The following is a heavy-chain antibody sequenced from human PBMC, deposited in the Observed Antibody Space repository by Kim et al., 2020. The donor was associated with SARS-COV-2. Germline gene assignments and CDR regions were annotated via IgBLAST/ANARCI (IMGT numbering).Heavy chain of an antibody. J-gene: IGHJ5*02. V-gene: IGHV1-18*01. Sequence: ASVKVSCKASGYTFTSYGISWVRQAPGQGLEWMGWISAYNGNTNYAQKLQGRVTMTTDTSTSTAYMELRSLRSDDTAVYYCAREWGGYGSGSYYNRNWFDPWGQGTLVTVSS. CDR1: GYTFTSYG. CDR3: AREWGGYGSGSYYNRNWFDP. D-gene: IGHD3-10*01. CDR2: ISAYNGNT.